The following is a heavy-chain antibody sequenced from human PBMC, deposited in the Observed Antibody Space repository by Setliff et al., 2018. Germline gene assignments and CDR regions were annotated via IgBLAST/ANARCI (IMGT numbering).Heavy chain of an antibody. V-gene: IGHV4-59*08. CDR1: GDSMRTNY. CDR3: ARRFTVSRGVDCFDL. Sequence: PSETLSLTCTVSGDSMRTNYWTWIRQSPGKGLEWIGYIHYSGSSTYNPSLKSRVTISVDTSKNQFSLKLTSVTAADTAQYYCARRFTVSRGVDCFDLWGQGAQVT. CDR2: IHYSGSS. J-gene: IGHJ4*02. D-gene: IGHD3-10*01.